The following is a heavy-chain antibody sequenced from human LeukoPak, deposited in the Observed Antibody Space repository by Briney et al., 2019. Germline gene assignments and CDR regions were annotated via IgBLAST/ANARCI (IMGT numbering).Heavy chain of an antibody. CDR3: AGHVSAAAGGR. D-gene: IGHD6-13*01. CDR2: IHHSGST. Sequence: SETLSLTCAVYGGSVRDNYWSWVRQPPGKGLEWIGEIHHSGSTKYNPSLKSRVTISLDTSKNQFSLKLNSMTAADTAVYYCAGHVSAAAGGRWGQGTLVTVSS. V-gene: IGHV4-34*01. J-gene: IGHJ4*02. CDR1: GGSVRDNY.